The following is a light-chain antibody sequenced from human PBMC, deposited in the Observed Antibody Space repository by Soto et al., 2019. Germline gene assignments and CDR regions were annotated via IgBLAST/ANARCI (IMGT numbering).Light chain of an antibody. CDR3: QKCKVAPFT. Sequence: ILMTQSPSSLSAFVGDRVTITCRASQDIANFLAWYQQKPGKVPKLLIYAASTLQSGVPSRFSGSGSGTDFTLTISSLQPEDVAPYYCQKCKVAPFTFGGGTKVDIK. J-gene: IGKJ4*01. V-gene: IGKV1-27*01. CDR2: AAS. CDR1: QDIANF.